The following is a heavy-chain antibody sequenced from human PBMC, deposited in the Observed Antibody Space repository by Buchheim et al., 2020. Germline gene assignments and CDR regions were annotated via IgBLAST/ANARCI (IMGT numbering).Heavy chain of an antibody. Sequence: QVQLVQSGAEVKKPGASVKVSCKASGYTFTGYYMHWVRQAPGQGLEWMGWINPNSGGTKYAQKFQGWVTMTRDTAISTAYMELSRLRSDDTAVYYCSRDRVWLRFGNYYYYGMDVWGQGTT. CDR3: SRDRVWLRFGNYYYYGMDV. CDR2: INPNSGGT. CDR1: GYTFTGYY. D-gene: IGHD5-12*01. V-gene: IGHV1-2*04. J-gene: IGHJ6*02.